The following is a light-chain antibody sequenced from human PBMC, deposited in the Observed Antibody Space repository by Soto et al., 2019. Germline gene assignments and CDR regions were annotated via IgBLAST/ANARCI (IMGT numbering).Light chain of an antibody. J-gene: IGKJ5*01. CDR2: GAS. CDR1: QSVSSSY. V-gene: IGKV3-20*01. Sequence: EIVLTQSPGTLSLSPGERATLSCRASQSVSSSYLARYQQKPGRAPRLLIYGASSRATGIPDRFSGSGSGTDFTLTISRLEPEDFAVYYCHQYGSSPRTFGQGTRLEIK. CDR3: HQYGSSPRT.